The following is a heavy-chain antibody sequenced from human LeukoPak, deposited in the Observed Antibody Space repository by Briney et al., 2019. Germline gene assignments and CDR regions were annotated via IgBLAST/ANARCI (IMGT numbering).Heavy chain of an antibody. CDR3: TRGPTQQWLYYGMDV. D-gene: IGHD5-18*01. Sequence: GSLKLSCSGLGFNLGDHAMGWVRPAPGKGLEGVGFFRSKGYGGTREYAAPVKGRFTISRDDSTSSAYLQMNSLKTEATAVYYCTRGPTQQWLYYGMDVWGQGTPVIVSS. V-gene: IGHV3-49*04. CDR2: FRSKGYGGTR. CDR1: GFNLGDHA. J-gene: IGHJ6*02.